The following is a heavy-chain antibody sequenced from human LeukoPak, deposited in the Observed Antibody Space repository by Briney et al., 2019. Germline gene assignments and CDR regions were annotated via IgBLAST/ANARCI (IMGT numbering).Heavy chain of an antibody. CDR2: ISGSGGTT. CDR1: GFTFSSFA. CDR3: AKDLPDYGDYIEGY. V-gene: IGHV3-23*01. Sequence: GGSLRLSCAASGFTFSSFAMSWVRQAPGKGLEWVSTISGSGGTTNYADSVRGRFTFSRDNSKNTLYLQMNSLRAEDTAVFYCAKDLPDYGDYIEGYWGQGTLVTVSS. D-gene: IGHD4-17*01. J-gene: IGHJ4*02.